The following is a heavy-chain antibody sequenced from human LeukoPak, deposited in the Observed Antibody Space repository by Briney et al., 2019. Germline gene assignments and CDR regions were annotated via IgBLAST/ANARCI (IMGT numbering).Heavy chain of an antibody. D-gene: IGHD3-10*01. CDR1: GFTFSSYA. Sequence: GGSLRLSCAASGFTFSSYAMSWVRQAPGKGLEWVSAISGSGGSTYYADSVKGRFTISRDNSKNTLYLQMNSLRAEDTAVYYCAKSGSDRGFYYYYMDVWGKGTTVTVS. CDR2: ISGSGGST. J-gene: IGHJ6*03. CDR3: AKSGSDRGFYYYYMDV. V-gene: IGHV3-23*01.